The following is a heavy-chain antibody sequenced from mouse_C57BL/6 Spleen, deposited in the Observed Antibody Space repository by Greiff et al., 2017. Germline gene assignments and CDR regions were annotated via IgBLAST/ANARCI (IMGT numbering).Heavy chain of an antibody. J-gene: IGHJ4*01. Sequence: EVKVVESGGGLVQPKGSLKLSCAASGFSFNTYAMNWVRQAPGKGLEWVARIRSKSNNYATYYADSVKDRFTISRDDSESMLYLQMNNLKTEDTAMYYCVGSAGDYYGSGPYAMDYWGQGTSVTVSS. CDR3: VGSAGDYYGSGPYAMDY. CDR1: GFSFNTYA. CDR2: IRSKSNNYAT. V-gene: IGHV10-1*01. D-gene: IGHD1-1*01.